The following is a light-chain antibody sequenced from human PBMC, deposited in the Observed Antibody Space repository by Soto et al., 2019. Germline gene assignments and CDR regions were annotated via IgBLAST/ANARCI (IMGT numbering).Light chain of an antibody. Sequence: DIQMTQSPTSLSASVGDRVTITCRASQGIRNFVAWYQQKPGKAPKLLIYAASTLQSGIPSRFSGSGSGTDFTLTLNSRQPEYVATYSRHKYRSVPVFGPGTKVEI. CDR3: HKYRSVPV. V-gene: IGKV1-27*01. J-gene: IGKJ3*01. CDR1: QGIRNF. CDR2: AAS.